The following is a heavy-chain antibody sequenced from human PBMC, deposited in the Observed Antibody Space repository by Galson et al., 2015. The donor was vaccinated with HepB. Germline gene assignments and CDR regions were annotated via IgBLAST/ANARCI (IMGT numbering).Heavy chain of an antibody. CDR3: ARDPPAAWEDWFDP. J-gene: IGHJ5*02. D-gene: IGHD6-13*01. Sequence: SLRLSCAASGFTFSSYSMNWVRQAPGKGLEWVSSISSSSSYIYYADSVKGRFTISRDNAKNSLYLQMNSLRAEETAVYYCARDPPAAWEDWFDPWGQGTLVTVSS. CDR1: GFTFSSYS. V-gene: IGHV3-21*01. CDR2: ISSSSSYI.